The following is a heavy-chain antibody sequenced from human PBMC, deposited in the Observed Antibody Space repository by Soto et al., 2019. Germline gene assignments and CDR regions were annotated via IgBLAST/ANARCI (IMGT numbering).Heavy chain of an antibody. CDR1: GFTFSSYW. D-gene: IGHD6-19*01. J-gene: IGHJ4*02. CDR3: ARDLPYSSVDY. CDR2: IKQDGSEK. V-gene: IGHV3-7*03. Sequence: EVQLVESGGGLVQPGGSLRLSCAASGFTFSSYWMSWVRQAPGKGLEWVANIKQDGSEKYYVDSVKGRFTISRDNVKNSLYLQMNSLRAEDTAVYYCARDLPYSSVDYWGQGTLVTVAS.